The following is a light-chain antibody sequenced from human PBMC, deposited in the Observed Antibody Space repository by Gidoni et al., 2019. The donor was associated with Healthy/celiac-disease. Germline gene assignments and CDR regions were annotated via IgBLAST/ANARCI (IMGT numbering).Light chain of an antibody. CDR1: QSISSY. J-gene: IGKJ4*01. CDR3: QQSYSTPLT. CDR2: AAS. V-gene: IGKV1-39*01. Sequence: DIQMTKSPSSLSASVGDRVTITCRASQSISSYGNWYQQKPGKAPKLLIYAASSLHSWVPSRFRVSVSWPDFTLTISSLQPYDFAPYYCQQSYSTPLTFXXXTKVEIK.